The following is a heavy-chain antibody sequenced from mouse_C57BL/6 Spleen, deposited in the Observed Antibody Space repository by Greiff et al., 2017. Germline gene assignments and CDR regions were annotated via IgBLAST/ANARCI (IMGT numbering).Heavy chain of an antibody. Sequence: VKLVESGAELVRPGASVTLSCKASGYTFTDYEMHWVKQTPVHGLEWIGAIDPSTGGTAYNQKFKGKAILTADKSSSTAYMEHRSLTSEDSAVYYCTRWITTIVATPFAYWGQGTLVTVSA. CDR3: TRWITTIVATPFAY. V-gene: IGHV1-15*01. CDR2: IDPSTGGT. J-gene: IGHJ3*01. CDR1: GYTFTDYE. D-gene: IGHD1-1*01.